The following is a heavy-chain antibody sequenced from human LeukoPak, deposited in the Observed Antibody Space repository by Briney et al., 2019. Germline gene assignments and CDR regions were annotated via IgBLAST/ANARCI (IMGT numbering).Heavy chain of an antibody. V-gene: IGHV4-59*01. Sequence: SETLSLTCTVSGGSMSSYFWSWIRQPPGKGLDWIGYIYYGGSTNYNPALNSRVTISVDTSKKQFSLKLSSVTAADTALYYCARLEYSSGWYVYWGQGTLVTVSS. J-gene: IGHJ4*02. CDR1: GGSMSSYF. CDR3: ARLEYSSGWYVY. D-gene: IGHD6-19*01. CDR2: IYYGGST.